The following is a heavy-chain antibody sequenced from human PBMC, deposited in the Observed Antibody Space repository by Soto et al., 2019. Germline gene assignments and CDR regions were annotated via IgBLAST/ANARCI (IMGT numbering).Heavy chain of an antibody. V-gene: IGHV3-23*01. CDR3: AKWSPDSRGYHFFFDY. Sequence: EVQLLESGGGLVQPGGSLRLSCAASGFTFSNYGMSWVRQAPGKGLEWVSAISGSGADTNYADSVKGRFTITRDNSKITLFLQMNSLRAEDTAVYYCAKWSPDSRGYHFFFDYWGQGTLVTVSS. CDR2: ISGSGADT. CDR1: GFTFSNYG. J-gene: IGHJ4*02. D-gene: IGHD3-22*01.